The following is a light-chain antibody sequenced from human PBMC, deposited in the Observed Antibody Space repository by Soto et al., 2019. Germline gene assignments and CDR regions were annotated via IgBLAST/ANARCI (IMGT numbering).Light chain of an antibody. J-gene: IGKJ3*01. CDR2: GAS. CDR3: QQYNDWPPFT. Sequence: EIVLTQSPATLSLSPGERATLSCRASQSVNDKVAWFQQKPGQAPRLLIIGASTTATGVPARFSGSGSGREFTLTISSLQSEDFAVYYCQQYNDWPPFTFGPGTKVDIK. CDR1: QSVNDK. V-gene: IGKV3-15*01.